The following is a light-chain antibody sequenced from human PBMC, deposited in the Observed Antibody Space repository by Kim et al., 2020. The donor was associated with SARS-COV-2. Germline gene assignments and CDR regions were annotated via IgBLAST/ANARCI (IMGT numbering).Light chain of an antibody. CDR3: QQYDIWPPLT. Sequence: SPGERATLAGRASQSVSTNLAWYQQIPGQVPRLLIYGASNRATGIPARFSGSGSGTEFTLTISSLQSEDFAVYYCQQYDIWPPLTFGGGTKVEIK. V-gene: IGKV3-15*01. CDR1: QSVSTN. CDR2: GAS. J-gene: IGKJ4*02.